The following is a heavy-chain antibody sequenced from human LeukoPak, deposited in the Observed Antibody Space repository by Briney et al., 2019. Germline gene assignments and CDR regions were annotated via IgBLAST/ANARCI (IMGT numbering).Heavy chain of an antibody. D-gene: IGHD3-22*01. CDR2: ITGNALNT. CDR1: GFTFSNYA. Sequence: GGSLRLSCAASGFTFSNYAMSWVPQAPGKGLEWVSSITGNALNTYQADFIKGRFTISRDDSKNTLYLHLSSLRVEDTAVYYCAKLQDFYDNSGYSYFDNWGQGTLVTVSS. CDR3: AKLQDFYDNSGYSYFDN. J-gene: IGHJ4*02. V-gene: IGHV3-23*01.